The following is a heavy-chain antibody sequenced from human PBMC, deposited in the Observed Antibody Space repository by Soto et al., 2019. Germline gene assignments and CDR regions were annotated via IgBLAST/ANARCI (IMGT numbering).Heavy chain of an antibody. V-gene: IGHV1-2*02. CDR1: GYTFTGDD. D-gene: IGHD6-13*01. CDR2: INPNSGVT. Sequence: QVQLVQSGAEVKKPGSSVKVSCKASGYTFTGDDIHWVRQATGQGLEWMGWINPNSGVTNYAQNFQGRVTMTRDTSISTAYIVLNGLTSDDTAVYYCARVRAAVAPDFYYWGQGTLVTVS. J-gene: IGHJ4*02. CDR3: ARVRAAVAPDFYY.